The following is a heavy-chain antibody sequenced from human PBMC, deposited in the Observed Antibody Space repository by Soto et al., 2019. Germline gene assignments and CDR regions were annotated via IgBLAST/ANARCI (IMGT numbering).Heavy chain of an antibody. CDR3: ARDGIGGTVFRGFCDY. CDR1: GSIFSGYG. D-gene: IGHD1-7*01. J-gene: IGHJ4*02. CDR2: IWYDGSNK. V-gene: IGHV3-33*01. Sequence: QKYLVESGGGVVQPGGSLRLSCVASGSIFSGYGMHWVRQAPGKGLEWVAVIWYDGSNKYYADSVKGLFTISRDNSKNMLYLQQDSVRDEDKAVYYCARDGIGGTVFRGFCDYWGQGTLVTVSS.